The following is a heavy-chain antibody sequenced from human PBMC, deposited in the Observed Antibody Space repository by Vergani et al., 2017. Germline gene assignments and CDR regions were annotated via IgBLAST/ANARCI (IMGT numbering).Heavy chain of an antibody. CDR2: IYPNGNG. CDR3: ARGNCGVNCPKYNWLAP. V-gene: IGHV4-4*07. CDR1: GGSMSAFY. D-gene: IGHD2-21*01. J-gene: IGHJ5*02. Sequence: QVHLQESRPGVVKPSDTLSLTCTVPGGSMSAFYWTWIRQPAGRGLEWIGRIYPNGNGNYNESLRSRLTMSIDTSRSQFSLSLSYVTAADTAVYYCARGNCGVNCPKYNWLAPWGRGILVTVSS.